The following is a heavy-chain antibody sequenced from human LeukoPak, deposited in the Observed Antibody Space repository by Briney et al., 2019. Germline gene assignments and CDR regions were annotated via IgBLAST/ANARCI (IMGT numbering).Heavy chain of an antibody. Sequence: SETLSLTFTVSGGSISSYYWSWIRQPPGKGLEWIGYIYYSGSTNYNPSLKSRVTISVDTSKNQFSLKLSSVTAADTAVYYCARTVSNSGYWFDAWGQGTPVTVSS. J-gene: IGHJ5*02. CDR2: IYYSGST. V-gene: IGHV4-59*01. CDR3: ARTVSNSGYWFDA. CDR1: GGSISSYY. D-gene: IGHD4-11*01.